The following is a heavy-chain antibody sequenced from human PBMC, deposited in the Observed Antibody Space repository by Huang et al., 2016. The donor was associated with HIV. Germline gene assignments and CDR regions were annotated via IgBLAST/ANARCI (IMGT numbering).Heavy chain of an antibody. V-gene: IGHV5-51*01. CDR1: GYSFTSYW. CDR2: IDPGDSDT. D-gene: IGHD4-17*01. Sequence: EVQLVQSGAEVKKPGESLKISCKGSGYSFTSYWIGWVRQMPGKGLEWMGIIDPGDSDTRYSPSFQGQVTISADKPISTAYLQWSSLKASDTAMYYCARQRYYGGNNDAFDIWGQGTMVTVSS. J-gene: IGHJ3*02. CDR3: ARQRYYGGNNDAFDI.